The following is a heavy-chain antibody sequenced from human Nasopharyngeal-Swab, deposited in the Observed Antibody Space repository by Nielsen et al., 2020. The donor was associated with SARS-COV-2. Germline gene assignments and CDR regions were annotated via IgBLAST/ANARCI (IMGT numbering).Heavy chain of an antibody. Sequence: SETLSLTCAVYGGSFSGYYWSWIRQPPGKGLEWIGEINHSGSTNYNPSLKSRVTISVDTSKNQFSLKLSSVTAADTAVYYFARVSGIAARRSHFDYWGQGTLVTVSS. CDR1: GGSFSGYY. V-gene: IGHV4-34*01. J-gene: IGHJ4*02. CDR2: INHSGST. D-gene: IGHD6-6*01. CDR3: ARVSGIAARRSHFDY.